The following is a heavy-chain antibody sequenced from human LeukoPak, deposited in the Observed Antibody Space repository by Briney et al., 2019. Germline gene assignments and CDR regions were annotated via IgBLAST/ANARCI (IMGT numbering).Heavy chain of an antibody. D-gene: IGHD3-10*01. CDR1: GGSISSYY. CDR3: ARSVMVRGVIYRYYMDV. Sequence: PSETLSLTCTVSGGSISSYYWSWIRQPPGKGLEWIGYIYYSGSTNYNPSLKSRVTISVDTSKNQFSLKLSSVTAEDMAVYYCARSVMVRGVIYRYYMDVWGKGTTVTVSS. J-gene: IGHJ6*03. V-gene: IGHV4-59*01. CDR2: IYYSGST.